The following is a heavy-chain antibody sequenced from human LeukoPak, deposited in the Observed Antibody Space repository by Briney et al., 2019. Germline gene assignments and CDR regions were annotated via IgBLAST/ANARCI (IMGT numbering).Heavy chain of an antibody. J-gene: IGHJ4*02. CDR2: ISAYNGNT. D-gene: IGHD2-15*01. CDR3: ARDLNFDIVVVVAAFDY. Sequence: ASVKVSCKASGYTFTSYGISWVRQAPGQGLEWMGWISAYNGNTNYAQKLQGRVTMTTDTSTSTAYIELRSLRSDDTAVYYCARDLNFDIVVVVAAFDYWGQGTLVTVSS. V-gene: IGHV1-18*01. CDR1: GYTFTSYG.